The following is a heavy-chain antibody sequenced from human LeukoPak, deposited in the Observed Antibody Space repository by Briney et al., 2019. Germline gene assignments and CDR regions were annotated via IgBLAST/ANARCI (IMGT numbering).Heavy chain of an antibody. CDR2: ISAYNGNT. CDR1: GYTFTSYG. CDR3: AREYTGDYYYYYGMDV. D-gene: IGHD3-16*01. J-gene: IGHJ6*02. V-gene: IGHV1-18*01. Sequence: ASVKVSCKASGYTFTSYGISWVRQAPGQGLEWMGWISAYNGNTNYAQKLQGRVTMTTDTSTSTAYMGLRSLRSDDTAVYYCAREYTGDYYYYYGMDVWGQGTTVTVSS.